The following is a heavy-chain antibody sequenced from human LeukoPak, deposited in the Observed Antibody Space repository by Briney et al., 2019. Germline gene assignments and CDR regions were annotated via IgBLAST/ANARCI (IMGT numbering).Heavy chain of an antibody. CDR3: ARGTYYDFWSGSYPW. V-gene: IGHV1-2*02. CDR1: GYTFTGYY. Sequence: ASVKVSCKASGYTFTGYYMHWVRQAPGQGLEWMGWINPNSGGTNYAQKLQGRVTVTRDTSISTAYMELSRLRSDDTAVYYCARGTYYDFWSGSYPWWGQGTLVTVSS. D-gene: IGHD3-3*01. CDR2: INPNSGGT. J-gene: IGHJ4*02.